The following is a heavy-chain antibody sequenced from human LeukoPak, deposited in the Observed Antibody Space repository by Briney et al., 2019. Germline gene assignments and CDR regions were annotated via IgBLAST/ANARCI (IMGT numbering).Heavy chain of an antibody. CDR3: ARGLGTSYFDY. CDR2: INPNSGGT. Sequence: ASVKVSCKASGGTFSSYAISWVRQAPGQGLEWMGWINPNSGGTNYAQKFQGRVTMTRDTSISTAYMELSRLRSDDTAVYYCARGLGTSYFDYWGQGTLVTVSS. V-gene: IGHV1-2*02. CDR1: GGTFSSYA. J-gene: IGHJ4*02. D-gene: IGHD2-2*01.